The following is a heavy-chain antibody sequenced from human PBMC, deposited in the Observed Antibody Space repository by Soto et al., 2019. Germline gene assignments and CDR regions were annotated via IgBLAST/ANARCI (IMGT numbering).Heavy chain of an antibody. J-gene: IGHJ5*02. CDR1: GASTTIYY. CDR3: VRDRLNWFDP. Sequence: SETLSLTCNVSGASTTIYYWSWIRQSAGKGLEWIGRIYTTGNVNYNPSLRSRVTMSRDLSKNQLSLKLTSVTAADTAVYYCVRDRLNWFDPWGQGVLVTVSS. CDR2: IYTTGNV. V-gene: IGHV4-4*07.